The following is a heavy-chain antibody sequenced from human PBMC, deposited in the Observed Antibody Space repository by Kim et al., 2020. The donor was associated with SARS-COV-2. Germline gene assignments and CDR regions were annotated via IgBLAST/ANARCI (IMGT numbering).Heavy chain of an antibody. J-gene: IGHJ6*02. Sequence: SDTLSLTCTVSGGSISSGSYYWSWIRQPAGKGLEWIGRIYTSGSTNYNPSLKSRVTISVDTSKNQFSLKLSSVTAADTAVYYCARVSTYYYDSDPYGMDVWGQGTTVTVSS. CDR1: GGSISSGSYY. CDR3: ARVSTYYYDSDPYGMDV. D-gene: IGHD3-22*01. V-gene: IGHV4-61*02. CDR2: IYTSGST.